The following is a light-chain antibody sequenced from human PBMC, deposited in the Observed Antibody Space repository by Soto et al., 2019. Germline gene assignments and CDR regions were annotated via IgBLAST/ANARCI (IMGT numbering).Light chain of an antibody. CDR2: DVA. V-gene: IGLV2-11*01. Sequence: QSALTQPRSVSGSPGQSVTVSCTGTSGDVGSYNYVSWYQQHPGKAPKLMIFDVAKRPSGVPDRFSGSKSGNTASLTISGLQAEDEADYYCSSYTSSTNYVFGTGTKLTVL. CDR3: SSYTSSTNYV. J-gene: IGLJ1*01. CDR1: SGDVGSYNY.